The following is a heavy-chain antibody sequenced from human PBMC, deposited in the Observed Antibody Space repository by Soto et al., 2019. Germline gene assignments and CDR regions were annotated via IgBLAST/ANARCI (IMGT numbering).Heavy chain of an antibody. CDR3: ARHLRYCSGGSCYNHAFDI. D-gene: IGHD2-15*01. Sequence: SLTCTVSGGSIRSGGYYWSWIRQHPGKGLEWIGYIYYSGSTYYNPSLKSRVTISVDTSKNQFSLKLSSVTAADTAVYFCARHLRYCSGGSCYNHAFDIWGQGTMVTVSS. J-gene: IGHJ3*02. V-gene: IGHV4-31*03. CDR2: IYYSGST. CDR1: GGSIRSGGYY.